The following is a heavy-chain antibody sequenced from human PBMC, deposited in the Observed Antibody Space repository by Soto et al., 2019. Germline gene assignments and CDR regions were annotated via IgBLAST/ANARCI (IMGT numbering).Heavy chain of an antibody. V-gene: IGHV5-51*01. CDR3: ARRPVTGQLGIDY. J-gene: IGHJ4*02. D-gene: IGHD6-6*01. CDR1: GYSFTIYL. CDR2: IYPGDSDT. Sequence: PGESLNISCKGSGYSFTIYLIGWVRQMPGKGLEWMGIIYPGDSDTRYSPSFQGQVTISADKSISTAYLQWSSLKASDTAMYYCARRPVTGQLGIDYWGQGTLVTVSS.